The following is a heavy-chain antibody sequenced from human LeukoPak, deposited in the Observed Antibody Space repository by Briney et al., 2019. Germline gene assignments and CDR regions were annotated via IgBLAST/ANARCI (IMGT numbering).Heavy chain of an antibody. CDR2: ISYDGSNR. J-gene: IGHJ3*02. D-gene: IGHD3-22*01. CDR3: AKDYYDSSGYLDDFDI. V-gene: IGHV3-30*18. CDR1: GFTFSSYG. Sequence: HAGGSLRLSCAASGFTFSSYGMHWVRHAPGKGLEWVAVISYDGSNRYYVDSVKGRFTISRDNSKNTLYLQMNTLRAEDTAVYYCAKDYYDSSGYLDDFDIWGQGTMVTVSS.